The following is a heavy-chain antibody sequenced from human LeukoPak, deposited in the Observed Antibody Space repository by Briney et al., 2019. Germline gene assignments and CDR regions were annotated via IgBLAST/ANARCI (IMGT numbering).Heavy chain of an antibody. D-gene: IGHD6-13*01. V-gene: IGHV4-34*01. Sequence: PSETLSLTCAVYGGSFSGYYWSWIRQPPGKGLEWIGEINHSGSTNYNPSLKSRVTISVDTSKNQFSLKLSSVTAADTAVYYCARRGSSSRYRNWGQGTLVTVSS. CDR1: GGSFSGYY. CDR3: ARRGSSSRYRN. J-gene: IGHJ4*02. CDR2: INHSGST.